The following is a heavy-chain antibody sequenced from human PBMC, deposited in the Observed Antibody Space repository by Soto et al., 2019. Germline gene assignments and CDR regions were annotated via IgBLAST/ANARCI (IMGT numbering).Heavy chain of an antibody. D-gene: IGHD2-2*01. V-gene: IGHV4-39*01. CDR1: GGSIGSSSYY. J-gene: IGHJ5*02. CDR3: GAYCSRTHCYEWFDP. Sequence: SETLSLTCSVSGGSIGSSSYYFGWIRQPPGKGLEWIGSLYYTGTTNYNSSLKSRVTISADKSQNQFSLRLSSVTAADTAVYYCGAYCSRTHCYEWFDPWGQGTLVTVSS. CDR2: LYYTGTT.